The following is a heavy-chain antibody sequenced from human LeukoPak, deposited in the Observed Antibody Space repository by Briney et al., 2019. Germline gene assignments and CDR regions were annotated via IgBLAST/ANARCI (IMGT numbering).Heavy chain of an antibody. D-gene: IGHD6-19*01. CDR2: ISAYNGKT. J-gene: IGHJ3*02. CDR1: GYTFTTYG. V-gene: IGHV1-18*01. Sequence: ASVKVSCKTSGYTFTTYGISWVRQAPGQGPEWMGWISAYNGKTNYAQKFQGRVILTTDTSTNTAYMDLRNLRSDDTAVYYCARDMKQWLVDAFDIWGQGTMVTVSS. CDR3: ARDMKQWLVDAFDI.